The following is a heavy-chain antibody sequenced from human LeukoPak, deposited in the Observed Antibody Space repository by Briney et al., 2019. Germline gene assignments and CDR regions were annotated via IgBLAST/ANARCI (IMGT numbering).Heavy chain of an antibody. Sequence: HPGGSLRLSCAASGFTISTYWMSWVRQAPGKGLEWVANIKQDGSERYYVDSVKGRFTISRDNAKNSLYLQMNSLRAEDTAVYFCARDGNYDYVWGSKGDAFDIWGLGIMVTVSS. CDR3: ARDGNYDYVWGSKGDAFDI. V-gene: IGHV3-7*03. D-gene: IGHD3-16*01. J-gene: IGHJ3*02. CDR2: IKQDGSER. CDR1: GFTISTYW.